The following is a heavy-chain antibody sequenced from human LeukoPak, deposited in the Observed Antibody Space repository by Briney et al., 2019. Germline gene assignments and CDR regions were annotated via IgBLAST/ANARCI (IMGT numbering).Heavy chain of an antibody. Sequence: ASVKVSCKAPGYTFTGYYMHWVRQAPGQGLEWMGWINPNSGGTNYAQKFQGRVTMTRDTSISTAYMELSRLRSDDTAVYYCARGFGVGGILWFTFDYWGQGTLVTVSS. CDR3: ARGFGVGGILWFTFDY. D-gene: IGHD2-21*01. J-gene: IGHJ4*02. CDR2: INPNSGGT. CDR1: GYTFTGYY. V-gene: IGHV1-2*02.